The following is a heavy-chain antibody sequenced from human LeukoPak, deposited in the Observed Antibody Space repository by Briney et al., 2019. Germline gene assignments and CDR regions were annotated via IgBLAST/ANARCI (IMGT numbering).Heavy chain of an antibody. CDR1: GYIFTSYW. J-gene: IGHJ4*02. Sequence: GASLKISCKGSGYIFTSYWIAWVRQLPGKGLEWMGTMYPADSDIRYSPSFQGQVTISADKSITTAYLQWSSLKASDTAMYYCARLLLATGPDYWGQGTLVTVSS. D-gene: IGHD1-1*01. V-gene: IGHV5-51*01. CDR3: ARLLLATGPDY. CDR2: MYPADSDI.